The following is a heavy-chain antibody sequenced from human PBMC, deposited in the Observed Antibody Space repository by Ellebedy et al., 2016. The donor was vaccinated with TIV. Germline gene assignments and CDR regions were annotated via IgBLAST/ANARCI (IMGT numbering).Heavy chain of an antibody. V-gene: IGHV4-34*01. CDR3: ARGKGDYYDSSGYYDY. J-gene: IGHJ4*02. Sequence: SETLSLXXAVYGGSFSGYYWSWIRQPPGKGLEWIGEINHSGSTNYNPSLKSRVTISVDTSKNQFSLKLSSVTAADTAVYYCARGKGDYYDSSGYYDYWGQGTLVTVSS. D-gene: IGHD3-22*01. CDR1: GGSFSGYY. CDR2: INHSGST.